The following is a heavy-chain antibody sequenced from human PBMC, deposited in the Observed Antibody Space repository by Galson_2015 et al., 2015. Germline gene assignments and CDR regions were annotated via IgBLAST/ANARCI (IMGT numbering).Heavy chain of an antibody. J-gene: IGHJ4*02. CDR2: IRGGGDSR. CDR3: VKYYGDFDDFDY. CDR1: GFTFSSYA. Sequence: SLRLSCAASGFTFSSYAMSWVRQAPGKGLEWVSSIRGGGDSRYYADSVKGRFTISRDNSKNTLSLQMNSLRAEDTAVYYCVKYYGDFDDFDYWGQGTLVTVSP. D-gene: IGHD4-17*01. V-gene: IGHV3-23*01.